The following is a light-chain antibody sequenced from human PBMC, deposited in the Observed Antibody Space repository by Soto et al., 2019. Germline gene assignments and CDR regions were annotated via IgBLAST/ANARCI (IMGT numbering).Light chain of an antibody. CDR2: GNN. V-gene: IGLV1-40*01. CDR3: QSYDTSLRAWV. CDR1: SSNIGAGYD. J-gene: IGLJ3*02. Sequence: QSVLTQPPSVSGAPVQRVTISCTGGSSNIGAGYDVHWYRQFPGTAPKLLVYGNNNRPSGISDRFSASKSGSSASLAITGLQAEDEADYYCQSYDTSLRAWVFGGGTKLTVL.